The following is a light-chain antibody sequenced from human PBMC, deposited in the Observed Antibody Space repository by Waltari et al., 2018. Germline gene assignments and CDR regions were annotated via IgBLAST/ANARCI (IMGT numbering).Light chain of an antibody. CDR2: DTT. CDR3: FLVYGGVGV. J-gene: IGLJ3*02. V-gene: IGLV7-46*01. Sequence: QAVVTQEPSLTVFPGGTVTLTCASNTGVVTSGHFPYWFQQKPGQAPKTLIYDTTNKHSWTPARFSGSLLGGKAALTLSGAQPEDEADYFCFLVYGGVGVFGGGTKLTVL. CDR1: TGVVTSGHF.